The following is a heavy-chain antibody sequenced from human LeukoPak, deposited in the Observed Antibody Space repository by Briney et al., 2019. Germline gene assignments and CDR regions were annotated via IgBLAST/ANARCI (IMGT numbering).Heavy chain of an antibody. CDR1: GFTFSSYA. CDR2: ISGSGGST. Sequence: GGSLRLSCAASGFTFSSYAMSWVRQAPGKGLEWVSAISGSGGSTYYADSVKGRFTISRDNSKNTLYLQMNSLRAEDTAVYYCAKRIHACGGDCYSHGGFDPWGQGTLVTVSS. J-gene: IGHJ5*02. V-gene: IGHV3-23*01. D-gene: IGHD2-21*02. CDR3: AKRIHACGGDCYSHGGFDP.